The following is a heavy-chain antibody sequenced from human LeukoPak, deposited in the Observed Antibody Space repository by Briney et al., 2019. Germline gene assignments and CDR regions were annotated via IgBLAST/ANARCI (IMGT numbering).Heavy chain of an antibody. CDR1: GFTFRSYA. J-gene: IGHJ4*02. CDR3: TRERFDYFDY. V-gene: IGHV3-30-3*01. Sequence: SGGSLRLSCAASGFTFRSYAMHWVRQAPGKGLEWVAIISYDGSNKYYADSVKGRFTISRDNSKNTLYLQMNSLRAEDTAGYYCTRERFDYFDYWGQGTLVTVSS. D-gene: IGHD3-3*01. CDR2: ISYDGSNK.